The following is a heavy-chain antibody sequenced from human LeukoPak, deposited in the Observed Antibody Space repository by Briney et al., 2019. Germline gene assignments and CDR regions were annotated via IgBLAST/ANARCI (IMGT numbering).Heavy chain of an antibody. J-gene: IGHJ4*02. CDR3: ASGTTVTSYVDY. CDR1: GGSISSYY. V-gene: IGHV4-39*07. D-gene: IGHD4-11*01. Sequence: SETLSLTCTVSGGSISSYYWGWIRQPPGKGLEWIGSIYYSGSTYYNPSLKSRVTISVDTSKNQFSLKLSSVTAADAAVYYCASGTTVTSYVDYWGQGTLVTVSS. CDR2: IYYSGST.